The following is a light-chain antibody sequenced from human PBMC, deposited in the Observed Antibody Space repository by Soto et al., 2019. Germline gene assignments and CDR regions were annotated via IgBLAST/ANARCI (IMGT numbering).Light chain of an antibody. CDR1: SSNIGNNA. V-gene: IGLV1-36*01. J-gene: IGLJ1*01. CDR3: AAWDDRVNGYV. Sequence: QSVLTQPPSVSEAPRQRVTISCSGSSSNIGNNAVNWYQQLPGKAPKLLIYYDDLVPSGVSDRFSGSKSGTSASLAISGLQSEDEADYYCAAWDDRVNGYVFGTGTKLPVL. CDR2: YDD.